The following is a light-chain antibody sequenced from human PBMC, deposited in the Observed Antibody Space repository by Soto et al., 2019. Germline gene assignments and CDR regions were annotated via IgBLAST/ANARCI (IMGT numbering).Light chain of an antibody. V-gene: IGKV1-9*01. Sequence: IQWTQSPSFLSASVGDRVTITCRASQGISSTYLAWYQQTPGKAPKILIYAASTLQSGVPSRFSGRGSGTDFTLTISSLQPEDFATYYCQQLNSYPLTFGGGTKVDIK. CDR1: QGISSTY. J-gene: IGKJ4*01. CDR3: QQLNSYPLT. CDR2: AAS.